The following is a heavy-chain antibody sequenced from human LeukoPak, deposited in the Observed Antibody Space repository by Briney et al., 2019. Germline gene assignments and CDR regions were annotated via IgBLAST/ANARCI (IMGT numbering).Heavy chain of an antibody. CDR1: GYSFTTYG. Sequence: ASVKVSCKASGYSFTTYGITWVRQAPGQGLEWMGWISAYNGNTSYAQKLQGRVSMTTDSSTNTAYMELRSLRSDDTAIYYCARDMIAVRPNWFDPWGQGTLVTVSS. D-gene: IGHD6-6*01. J-gene: IGHJ5*02. CDR2: ISAYNGNT. CDR3: ARDMIAVRPNWFDP. V-gene: IGHV1-18*01.